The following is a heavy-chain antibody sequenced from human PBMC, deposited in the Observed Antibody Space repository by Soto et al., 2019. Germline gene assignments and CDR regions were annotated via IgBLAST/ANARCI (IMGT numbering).Heavy chain of an antibody. CDR1: GGSISSYY. J-gene: IGHJ4*02. CDR3: ARLLTGYYKLDY. Sequence: PSETLSLTCTVSGGSISSYYWSWIRQPPGKGLEWIGYIYYTGSTNYNPSLKSRVSISVDTSKNQFSLRLSSVTASDTAVYYCARLLTGYYKLDYWGQGTLVTVSS. V-gene: IGHV4-59*08. D-gene: IGHD3-9*01. CDR2: IYYTGST.